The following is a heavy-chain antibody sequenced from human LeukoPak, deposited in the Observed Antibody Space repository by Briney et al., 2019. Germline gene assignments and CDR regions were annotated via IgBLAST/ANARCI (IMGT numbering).Heavy chain of an antibody. J-gene: IGHJ5*02. Sequence: GGSLRLSCAASGFTFSSYAMTWVRQPPGKGLEWVSVISGNAERTYYADSVKGRFTISRDNSKNTLYLQMSSLRADDTAVYYCAKRSYCFGASCLFDPWGQGTLVTVSS. V-gene: IGHV3-23*01. D-gene: IGHD2-15*01. CDR3: AKRSYCFGASCLFDP. CDR1: GFTFSSYA. CDR2: ISGNAERT.